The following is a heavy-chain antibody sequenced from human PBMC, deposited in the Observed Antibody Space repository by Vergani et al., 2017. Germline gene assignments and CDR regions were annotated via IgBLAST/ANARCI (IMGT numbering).Heavy chain of an antibody. D-gene: IGHD3-22*01. Sequence: EVQMVESGGGLVKPGGSLRLSCVASGFTFSHYSMNWVRQAPGKGLEWVSSISGNNDDVYYADSVKGRFTISRDNSQTTVFLQMNSLRADDSAVYYCTKAGQYDSDNFHDSWGQGALVTVAS. J-gene: IGHJ1*01. CDR2: ISGNNDDV. CDR1: GFTFSHYS. V-gene: IGHV3-21*06. CDR3: TKAGQYDSDNFHDS.